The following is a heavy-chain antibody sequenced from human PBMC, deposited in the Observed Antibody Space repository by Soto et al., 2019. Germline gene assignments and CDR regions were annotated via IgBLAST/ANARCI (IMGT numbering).Heavy chain of an antibody. Sequence: GGSLRLSCAASGFTFSSYWMHWVRQAPGKGLVWVSRINSDVSSTSYADSVKGRFTISRDNAKNTLYLQMNSLRAEDTAVYYCARRAIPAAKPLDYWGQGTLVTVSS. CDR1: GFTFSSYW. V-gene: IGHV3-74*01. CDR2: INSDVSST. CDR3: ARRAIPAAKPLDY. D-gene: IGHD2-2*01. J-gene: IGHJ4*02.